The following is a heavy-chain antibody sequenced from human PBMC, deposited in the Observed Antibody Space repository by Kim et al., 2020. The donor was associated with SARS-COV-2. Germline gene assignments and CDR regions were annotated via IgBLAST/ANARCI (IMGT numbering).Heavy chain of an antibody. J-gene: IGHJ4*02. CDR1: GFTFSSCA. V-gene: IGHV3-23*01. D-gene: IGHD3-16*01. CDR2: IGTTGAVT. CDR3: AKDGSWGGFDS. Sequence: GGSLRLSCAASGFTFSSCAMSWVRQAPGKGLEWVSAIGTTGAVTFYADSVKGRCIISRDNSKSTLYLQMSSLRADDTAVYYCAKDGSWGGFDSWGQGTL.